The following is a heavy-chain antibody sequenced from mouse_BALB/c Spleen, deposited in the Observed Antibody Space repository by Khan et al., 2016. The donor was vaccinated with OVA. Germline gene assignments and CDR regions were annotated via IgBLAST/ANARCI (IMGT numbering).Heavy chain of an antibody. CDR1: GYTFTNYW. J-gene: IGHJ2*01. CDR2: IYPGNSDT. Sequence: VQLKESGTVLARPGASVKMSCKGSGYTFTNYWMHWVKQRPGQGLEWIGVIYPGNSDTNYNQKFKGKAKLTVVTSTSTAYMELNSLTNEDSAVYYGSRNGFGNYESWDYWGQGTTLTVSS. CDR3: SRNGFGNYESWDY. D-gene: IGHD2-1*01. V-gene: IGHV1-5*01.